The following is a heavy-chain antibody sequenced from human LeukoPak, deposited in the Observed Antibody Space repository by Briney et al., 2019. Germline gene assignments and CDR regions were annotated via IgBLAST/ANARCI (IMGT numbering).Heavy chain of an antibody. CDR1: GFTFSSYA. V-gene: IGHV3-30-3*01. J-gene: IGHJ6*02. CDR2: ISYDGSNK. CDR3: AKGLLNWNYYYYGMDV. D-gene: IGHD1-20*01. Sequence: PGGSLRLSCAASGFTFSSYAMHWVRQAPGKGLEWVAVISYDGSNKYYADSVKGRFTISRDNSKNTLYLQMNSLRAEDTALYYCAKGLLNWNYYYYGMDVWGQGTTVTVSS.